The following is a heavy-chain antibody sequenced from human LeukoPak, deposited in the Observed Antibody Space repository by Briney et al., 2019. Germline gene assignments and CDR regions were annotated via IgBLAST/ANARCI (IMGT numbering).Heavy chain of an antibody. Sequence: GGSLRLSCAASGFTVSSIYMSWVRQAPGKGLECVSVITNGGSTYYADSVKGRFAISRDNSKNTLYLQMNSLRAEDTAVYYCARGHLAHWGQGTLVTASS. CDR3: ARGHLAH. J-gene: IGHJ4*02. CDR2: ITNGGST. V-gene: IGHV3-66*01. D-gene: IGHD3-16*01. CDR1: GFTVSSIY.